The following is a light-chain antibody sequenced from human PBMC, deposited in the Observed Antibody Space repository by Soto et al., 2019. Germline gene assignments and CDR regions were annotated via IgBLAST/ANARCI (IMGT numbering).Light chain of an antibody. CDR2: GAS. CDR1: QSISTN. J-gene: IGKJ5*01. CDR3: QLYDKWPIT. V-gene: IGKV3D-15*01. Sequence: EIVMTQSPGTLSVSPGEGATLSCWASQSISTNLAWYQQKPGQAPRLLIFGASIRATGIPDRFSGSGSGTEFALTFISLQSEYFAVYYCQLYDKWPITFGQGTQLEVK.